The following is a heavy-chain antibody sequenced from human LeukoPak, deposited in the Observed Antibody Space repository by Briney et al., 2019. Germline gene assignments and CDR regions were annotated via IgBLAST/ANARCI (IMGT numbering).Heavy chain of an antibody. Sequence: SVKVSCKASGGTFSSYAISWVRQAPGQGLEWMGRIIPILGIANYAQKFQGRVTITADKSTSTAYMGLSSLRSEDTAVYYCARGGYCSSTSCYNGAFDIWGQGTMVTVSS. J-gene: IGHJ3*02. V-gene: IGHV1-69*04. CDR2: IIPILGIA. D-gene: IGHD2-2*02. CDR1: GGTFSSYA. CDR3: ARGGYCSSTSCYNGAFDI.